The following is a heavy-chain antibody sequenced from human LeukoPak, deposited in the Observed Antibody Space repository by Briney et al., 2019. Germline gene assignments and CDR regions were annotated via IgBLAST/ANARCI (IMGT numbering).Heavy chain of an antibody. V-gene: IGHV4-59*01. J-gene: IGHJ4*02. Sequence: SETLSLTCSVSGDSNNSNYWSWMRQPRGKGLEWIGYIYYGGSTNYNPSLKSRVSMSVDTSKNQFSLNLSSVTAADTAVYYCARLLAGCPGGRCRAHFDYWGQGTLVTVSS. CDR2: IYYGGST. CDR1: GDSNNSNY. D-gene: IGHD2-15*01. CDR3: ARLLAGCPGGRCRAHFDY.